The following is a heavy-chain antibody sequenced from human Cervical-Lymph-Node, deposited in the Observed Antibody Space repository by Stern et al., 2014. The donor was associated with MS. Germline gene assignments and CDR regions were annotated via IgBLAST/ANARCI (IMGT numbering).Heavy chain of an antibody. Sequence: QDQLVQSGAELKKPGASMTLSCKSSGYTFGTFGVSWVRQAPGQGLEWMGWISAYNGDTKFAQSLQDRITMTTDTSTNTTYMELKNLRYDDTAVYYCARLSGPSALQWPEHWGQGTMVTVSS. V-gene: IGHV1-18*01. D-gene: IGHD6-19*01. CDR2: ISAYNGDT. CDR1: GYTFGTFG. CDR3: ARLSGPSALQWPEH. J-gene: IGHJ3*01.